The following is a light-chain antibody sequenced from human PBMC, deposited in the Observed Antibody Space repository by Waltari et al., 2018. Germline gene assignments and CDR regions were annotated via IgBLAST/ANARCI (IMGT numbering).Light chain of an antibody. Sequence: DIQMTQSPSSLSASVGDRVTITCRASQSISSYLNWYQQKPGKAPKLLIYAASSLQSGVPSRFSGSGSGTDFTLTISSLQPEDFATYYCQQSYSTPRVTFGPETKVDIK. CDR2: AAS. CDR3: QQSYSTPRVT. CDR1: QSISSY. V-gene: IGKV1-39*01. J-gene: IGKJ3*01.